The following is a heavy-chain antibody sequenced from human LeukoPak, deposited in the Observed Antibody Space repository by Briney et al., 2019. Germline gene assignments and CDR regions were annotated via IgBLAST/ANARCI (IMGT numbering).Heavy chain of an antibody. V-gene: IGHV3-48*04. J-gene: IGHJ4*02. CDR2: ISSSGNTV. D-gene: IGHD6-19*01. Sequence: GGSLRLSCAASGFTFSNYGMSWVRQAPGKGLEGVSYISSSGNTVKYADSVKGRFTISRDNAKNSLYLQMNSLRAEDTAVYYCARDQVSVAGTGIDYWGQGTLVTVSS. CDR3: ARDQVSVAGTGIDY. CDR1: GFTFSNYG.